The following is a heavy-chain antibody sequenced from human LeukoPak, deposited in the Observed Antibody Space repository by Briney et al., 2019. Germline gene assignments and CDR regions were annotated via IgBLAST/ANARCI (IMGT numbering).Heavy chain of an antibody. J-gene: IGHJ4*02. CDR3: AKLAVHPRGQFDY. D-gene: IGHD3-10*01. Sequence: GGSLRLSCAASGFTFSSYAMSWVRQAPGKGLEWVSAITGSGASTYYADSVKGRFTISRDNSKNTLYLQMNSLRAEDTVVYYCAKLAVHPRGQFDYWGQGTLVTVSS. V-gene: IGHV3-23*01. CDR2: ITGSGAST. CDR1: GFTFSSYA.